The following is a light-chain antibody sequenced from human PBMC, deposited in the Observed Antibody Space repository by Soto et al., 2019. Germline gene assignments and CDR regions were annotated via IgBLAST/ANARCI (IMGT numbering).Light chain of an antibody. CDR2: ATS. J-gene: IGKJ1*01. CDR1: QSISNY. CDR3: QQSYSTPRT. Sequence: DIQMTQSPSSLSASVGDRVTISCRASQSISNYLNWYQQRPGKAPKLLIYATSSLQSGVPSGFSGSGSGTDFTLIISSLQPEDFATYYCQQSYSTPRTFGQGTKVEIK. V-gene: IGKV1-39*01.